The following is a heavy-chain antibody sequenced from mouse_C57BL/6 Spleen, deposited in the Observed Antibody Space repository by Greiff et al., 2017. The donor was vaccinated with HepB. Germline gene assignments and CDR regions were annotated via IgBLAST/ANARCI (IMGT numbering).Heavy chain of an antibody. D-gene: IGHD3-3*01. J-gene: IGHJ4*01. V-gene: IGHV5-4*01. CDR2: ISDGGSYT. Sequence: EVQVVESGGGLVKPGGSLKLSCAASGFTFSSYAMSWVRQTPEKRLEWVATISDGGSYTYYPDNVKGRFTISRDNAKNNLYLQMSHLKSEDTAMYYCAREGGLNAMDYWGQGTSVTVSS. CDR3: AREGGLNAMDY. CDR1: GFTFSSYA.